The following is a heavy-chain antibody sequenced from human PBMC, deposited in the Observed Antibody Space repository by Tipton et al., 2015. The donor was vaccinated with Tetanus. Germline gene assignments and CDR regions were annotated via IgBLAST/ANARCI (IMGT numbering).Heavy chain of an antibody. V-gene: IGHV4-59*12. D-gene: IGHD3-10*01. J-gene: IGHJ3*02. CDR1: GGSISSYY. CDR2: IYYSGST. CDR3: ASHYGSGSDDAFDI. Sequence: TLSLTCTVSGGSISSYYWSWIRQPPGKGLEWIGYIYYSGSTNYNPSLESRVTISVDTSKNQLSLKLSSVTAADTAVYYCASHYGSGSDDAFDIWGQGTMVTVSS.